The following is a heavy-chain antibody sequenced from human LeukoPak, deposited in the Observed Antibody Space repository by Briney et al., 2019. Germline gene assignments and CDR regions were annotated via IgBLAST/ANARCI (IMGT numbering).Heavy chain of an antibody. D-gene: IGHD6-19*01. CDR1: GYSFTSYW. CDR2: IYPGDSDT. V-gene: IGHV5-51*01. Sequence: GESLKISCKGSGYSFTSYWIGWVRQMPGKGLEWMGIIYPGDSDTRYSPSFQAQVTISAYKSITTAYLQWSSLKASDTAMYYCARTIAVAGTPAFDYWGQGTLVTVSS. J-gene: IGHJ4*02. CDR3: ARTIAVAGTPAFDY.